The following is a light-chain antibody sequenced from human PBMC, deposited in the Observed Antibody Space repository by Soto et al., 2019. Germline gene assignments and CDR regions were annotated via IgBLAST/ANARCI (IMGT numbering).Light chain of an antibody. CDR3: AAWADSLSGWV. Sequence: QSVLTQPPSASGTPGQRVTISCSGSSTNIGSNYGYWYQQLPVTAPQLLIYTDNQRPSGVRDRFSGSKSGTSASLAISGLRSEDEADYYCAAWADSLSGWVFGGGTKLTVL. V-gene: IGLV1-47*01. J-gene: IGLJ3*02. CDR1: STNIGSNY. CDR2: TDN.